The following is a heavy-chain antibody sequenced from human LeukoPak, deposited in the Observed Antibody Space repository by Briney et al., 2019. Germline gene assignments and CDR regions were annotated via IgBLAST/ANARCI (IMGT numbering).Heavy chain of an antibody. Sequence: SETLSLTCTVSGYSISSYYWSWIRQPPGKGLEWIGYIYYSGGTNYNPSPKSRVTISVDTSKNQFSLKLSSVTAADTAVYYCARLRRDYYDSSGYIRHYYYGMDVWGQGTTVTVSS. D-gene: IGHD3-22*01. CDR3: ARLRRDYYDSSGYIRHYYYGMDV. J-gene: IGHJ6*02. CDR2: IYYSGGT. CDR1: GYSISSYY. V-gene: IGHV4-59*01.